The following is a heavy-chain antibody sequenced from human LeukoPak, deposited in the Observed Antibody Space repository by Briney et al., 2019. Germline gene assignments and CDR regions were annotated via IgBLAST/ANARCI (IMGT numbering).Heavy chain of an antibody. CDR2: INHSGST. D-gene: IGHD3-22*01. Sequence: SETLSLTCAVYGGSFSGYYWSWIRQPPGKGLEWIGEINHSGSTNYNPSLKSRVTISVDTSKNQFSLKLSSVTAADTAVYYCARDSRYYDSSGYKNWFDPWGQGTLVTVSS. V-gene: IGHV4-34*01. J-gene: IGHJ5*02. CDR3: ARDSRYYDSSGYKNWFDP. CDR1: GGSFSGYY.